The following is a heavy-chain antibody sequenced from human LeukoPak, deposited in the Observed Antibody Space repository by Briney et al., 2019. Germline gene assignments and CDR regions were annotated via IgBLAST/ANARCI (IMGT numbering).Heavy chain of an antibody. D-gene: IGHD6-19*01. V-gene: IGHV3-74*01. J-gene: IGHJ4*02. Sequence: GGSLRLSCAASGFTFSSYWMHWVRQAPGKGLVWVSRINSDGSSTSYADSVKGRFTISRDKAKNTLYLQMNSLRAEDTAVYYCAREPQYSSGWYVDYWGQGTLVTVSS. CDR3: AREPQYSSGWYVDY. CDR2: INSDGSST. CDR1: GFTFSSYW.